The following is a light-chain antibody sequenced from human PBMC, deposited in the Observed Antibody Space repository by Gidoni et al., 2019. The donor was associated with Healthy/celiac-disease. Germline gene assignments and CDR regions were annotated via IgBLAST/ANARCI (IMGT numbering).Light chain of an antibody. CDR3: QQSYSTPLG. V-gene: IGKV1-39*01. CDR2: AAS. J-gene: IGKJ5*01. Sequence: DIQMTQPPSSLSASVGDRVTITCRASQSISSYLNWYQQKPGKAPKLLIYAASSLQSGVPSRFSGSGSGTDFTLTISSLQPEDFATYYCQQSYSTPLGFGQGTRLEIK. CDR1: QSISSY.